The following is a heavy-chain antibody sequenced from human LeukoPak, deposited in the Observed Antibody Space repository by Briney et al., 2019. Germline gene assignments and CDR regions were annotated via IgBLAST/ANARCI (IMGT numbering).Heavy chain of an antibody. CDR3: ARDPDYDSSRGAFDY. Sequence: SETLSLTCTVSGGSISSGSYYWSWIRQPAGKGLEWIGRIYTSGSTNYNPSLKSRVTISVDPSKNQFSLKLSSVTAADTAVYYCARDPDYDSSRGAFDYWGQGTLVTVSS. D-gene: IGHD3-22*01. CDR2: IYTSGST. J-gene: IGHJ4*02. CDR1: GGSISSGSYY. V-gene: IGHV4-61*02.